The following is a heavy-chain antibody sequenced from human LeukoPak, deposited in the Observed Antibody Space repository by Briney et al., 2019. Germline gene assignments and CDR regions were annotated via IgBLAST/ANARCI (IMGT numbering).Heavy chain of an antibody. CDR3: AREGDFWSGYSVG. D-gene: IGHD3-3*01. V-gene: IGHV3-21*01. CDR1: EFTFSSYS. Sequence: GGSLRLSCAASEFTFSSYSMNWVRQAPGKGLEWVSSISSDSSDIYYADSVKGRFTIARDNAENSLYLQMNSLRAEDTVVYYCAREGDFWSGYSVGWGQGTLVTVSS. J-gene: IGHJ4*02. CDR2: ISSDSSDI.